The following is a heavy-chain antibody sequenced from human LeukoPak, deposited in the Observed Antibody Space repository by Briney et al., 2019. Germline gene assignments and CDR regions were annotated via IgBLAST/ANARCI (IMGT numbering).Heavy chain of an antibody. CDR3: AKDSSGSSSSWYRWFDP. CDR2: ISGSGGST. V-gene: IGHV3-23*01. J-gene: IGHJ5*02. Sequence: GGSLRLSCAAPGFTFSSYAMSWVRQAPGKGLELVSAISGSGGSTDYADSVQGRFTISRDNSKNTLYLQMNSLGAEDTAVYYCAKDSSGSSSSWYRWFDPWGQGTLVTVSS. D-gene: IGHD6-13*01. CDR1: GFTFSSYA.